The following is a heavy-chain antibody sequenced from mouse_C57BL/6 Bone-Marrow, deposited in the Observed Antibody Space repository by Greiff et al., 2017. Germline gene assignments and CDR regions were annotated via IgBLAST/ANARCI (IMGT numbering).Heavy chain of an antibody. Sequence: QVHVKQPGAELARPGASVKLSCKASGYTFTSYGISWVKQRTGQGLEWIGEIYPRSGNTYYNEKFKGKATLTADKSSSTAYMELRSLTSEDSAVYFCARRLVYYDYAWFAYWGQGTLVTVSA. V-gene: IGHV1-81*01. J-gene: IGHJ3*01. D-gene: IGHD2-4*01. CDR1: GYTFTSYG. CDR2: IYPRSGNT. CDR3: ARRLVYYDYAWFAY.